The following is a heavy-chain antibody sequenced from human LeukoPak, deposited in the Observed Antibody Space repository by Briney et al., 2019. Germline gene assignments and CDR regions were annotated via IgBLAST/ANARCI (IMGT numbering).Heavy chain of an antibody. CDR1: GFTFSSYS. V-gene: IGHV3-21*01. Sequence: GGSLRLSCTASGFTFSSYSMNWVRQAPGKGLEWVSSISTSSSYIYYADSVKGRFTISRDNARNSLYLQMNTLRAEDTAVYSCARGADGVSSNSRGWFDPWGQGTLVTVSP. CDR2: ISTSSSYI. J-gene: IGHJ5*02. CDR3: ARGADGVSSNSRGWFDP. D-gene: IGHD2-15*01.